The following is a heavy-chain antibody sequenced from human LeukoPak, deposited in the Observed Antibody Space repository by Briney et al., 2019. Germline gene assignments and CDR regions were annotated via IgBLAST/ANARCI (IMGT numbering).Heavy chain of an antibody. CDR3: AMASFMVRGVIPGYYFDY. D-gene: IGHD3-10*01. V-gene: IGHV4-39*01. J-gene: IGHJ4*02. CDR1: GGSISSSSYY. CDR2: FYYSVST. Sequence: SETLSLTCTVSGGSISSSSYYWGWIRQPPGKGLEWIGSFYYSVSTYYNPSLKSRVTISVDTSKNQFSLKLSSVTAADTAVYYCAMASFMVRGVIPGYYFDYWGQGTLVTVSS.